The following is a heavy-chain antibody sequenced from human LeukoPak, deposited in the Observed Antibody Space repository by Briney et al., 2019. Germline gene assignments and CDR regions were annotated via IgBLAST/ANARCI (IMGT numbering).Heavy chain of an antibody. J-gene: IGHJ3*02. D-gene: IGHD5-12*01. CDR1: GFALSIYG. Sequence: GGSLILSGAASGFALSIYGMHWVRQAPGKGLEWVAFIRHDGSDEYHTDSVKGRFTISRDNSKNTLYLQMNGLRAEDTAVYYCAKAEGIKWLLSGDAFDIWGQGTMVTVSS. CDR3: AKAEGIKWLLSGDAFDI. V-gene: IGHV3-30*02. CDR2: IRHDGSDE.